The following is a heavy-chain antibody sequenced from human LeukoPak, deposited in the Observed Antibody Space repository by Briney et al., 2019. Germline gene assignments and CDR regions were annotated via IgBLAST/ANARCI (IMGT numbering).Heavy chain of an antibody. Sequence: PSETLSLTCVVYGGSFSGYYWSWLRQPPGKGLEWIGEINHSGSTNYNPSLKSRVNLSVDPSKNQFSLKLNSVTAADTAVYYCARAPSYERFDSWGRGTLVTVSS. J-gene: IGHJ4*02. D-gene: IGHD5-12*01. CDR2: INHSGST. CDR3: ARAPSYERFDS. CDR1: GGSFSGYY. V-gene: IGHV4-34*01.